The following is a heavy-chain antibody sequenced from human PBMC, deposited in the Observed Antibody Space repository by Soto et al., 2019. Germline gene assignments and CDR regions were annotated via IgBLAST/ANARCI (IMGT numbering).Heavy chain of an antibody. D-gene: IGHD3-9*01. V-gene: IGHV3-15*07. Sequence: EVQLVESGGGLVKPGGSLRLSCAASGFTFSNAWMNWVRQAPGKGLEWVGRIKSKTDGGTTDYAAPVKGRFTISRDDSKNTLYLQMNSLKAEDTAVYYCTTERGYYDILTGLPQDAFDIWGQGTMVTVSS. CDR3: TTERGYYDILTGLPQDAFDI. J-gene: IGHJ3*02. CDR2: IKSKTDGGTT. CDR1: GFTFSNAW.